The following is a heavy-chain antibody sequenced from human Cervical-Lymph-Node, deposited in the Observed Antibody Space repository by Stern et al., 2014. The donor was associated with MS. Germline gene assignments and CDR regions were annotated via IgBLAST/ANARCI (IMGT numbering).Heavy chain of an antibody. CDR2: INAGNGNT. V-gene: IGHV1-3*01. D-gene: IGHD3-3*01. Sequence: VQLVQSGAEVKKPGASVKVSCKASGYTFTSYAMHWVRQAPGQRLEWMGWINAGNGNTKYSQKFQGRVTITRDTSASTAYMELSSLRSEDTAVYYCARADWSGYPFDYWGQGTLVTVSS. J-gene: IGHJ4*02. CDR3: ARADWSGYPFDY. CDR1: GYTFTSYA.